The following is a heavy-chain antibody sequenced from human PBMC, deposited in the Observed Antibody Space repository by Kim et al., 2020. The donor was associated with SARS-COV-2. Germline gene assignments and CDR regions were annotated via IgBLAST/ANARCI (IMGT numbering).Heavy chain of an antibody. V-gene: IGHV5-51*01. CDR3: ARRVAAAEPHYYYYGMDV. CDR1: GYSFTSYW. D-gene: IGHD6-13*01. Sequence: GESLKISCKGSGYSFTSYWIGWVRQMPGKGLEWMGIIYPGDSDTRYSPSFQGQVTISADKSISTAYLQWSSLKASDTAMYYCARRVAAAEPHYYYYGMDVWGQGTTVTVSS. CDR2: IYPGDSDT. J-gene: IGHJ6*02.